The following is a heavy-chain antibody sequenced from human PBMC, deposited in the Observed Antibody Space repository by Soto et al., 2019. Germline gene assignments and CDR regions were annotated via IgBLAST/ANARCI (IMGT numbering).Heavy chain of an antibody. CDR1: GFAFSSDF. CDR3: AKSQSGSFFAAFDL. D-gene: IGHD1-26*01. V-gene: IGHV3-23*01. CDR2: IFGSGRTT. J-gene: IGHJ3*01. Sequence: PGGSLILSCASSGFAFSSDFMNWVRQAPGKGLEWVASIFGSGRTTYYADSVKGRFNISRDNSKNTLYLQLNSLRVEDTALYYCAKSQSGSFFAAFDLWGQGTMVTV.